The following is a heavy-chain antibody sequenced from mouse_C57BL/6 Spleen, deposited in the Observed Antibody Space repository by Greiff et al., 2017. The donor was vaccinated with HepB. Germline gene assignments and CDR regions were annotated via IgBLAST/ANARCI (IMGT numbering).Heavy chain of an antibody. CDR1: GYTFTDYY. CDR3: ALQIYYDYQEGFAY. Sequence: VQLQQSGPELVKPGASVKISCKASGYTFTDYYMNWVKQSHGKSLEWIGDINPNNGGTSYNQKFKGKATLTVDKSSSTAYMELRSLTSEDSAVYYCALQIYYDYQEGFAYWGQGTLVTVSA. V-gene: IGHV1-26*01. D-gene: IGHD2-4*01. CDR2: INPNNGGT. J-gene: IGHJ3*01.